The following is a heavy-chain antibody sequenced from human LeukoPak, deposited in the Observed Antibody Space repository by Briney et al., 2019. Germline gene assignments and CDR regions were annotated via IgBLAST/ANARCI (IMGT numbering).Heavy chain of an antibody. CDR1: GGTFSSYA. J-gene: IGHJ4*02. V-gene: IGHV1-69*04. D-gene: IGHD3/OR15-3a*01. CDR3: ARDVVWTAPPGPD. CDR2: IIPILGIA. Sequence: VASVKVSCKASGGTFSSYAISWVRQAPGQGLEWMGRIIPILGIANYAQKFQGRVTITADKSTSTAYMELSSLRSEDTAVYYCARDVVWTAPPGPDWGQGTLVTVSS.